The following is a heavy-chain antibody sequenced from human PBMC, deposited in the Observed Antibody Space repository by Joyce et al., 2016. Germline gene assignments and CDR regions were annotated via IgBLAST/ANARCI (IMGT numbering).Heavy chain of an antibody. V-gene: IGHV1-3*01. J-gene: IGHJ1*01. CDR1: GYTFTTYA. D-gene: IGHD2-15*01. CDR2: INAGNGNT. Sequence: QVQLVQSGAEVKKPGASVKVSCKASGYTFTTYAMHWVRQAPGQRREWMGWINAGNGNTKYSQKFQGRGTITGDTSASTAYMELSSLRSEDTAVYYCARVPTYCSGGSCYPQPEYFQHWGQGTLVTVSS. CDR3: ARVPTYCSGGSCYPQPEYFQH.